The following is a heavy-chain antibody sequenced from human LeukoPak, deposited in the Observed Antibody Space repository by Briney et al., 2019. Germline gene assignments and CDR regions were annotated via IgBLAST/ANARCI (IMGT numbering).Heavy chain of an antibody. CDR3: AAEHEKVDYRSTWFDP. J-gene: IGHJ5*02. D-gene: IGHD4/OR15-4a*01. Sequence: ASVKVSCKVSGYTLTELSMHWVRQAPGKGLEWMGGFDPDDGETFYAQDFQGRVIMTEDTSTDTAYMELSSLTSEDTAVYYCAAEHEKVDYRSTWFDPWGQGTLVTVSS. V-gene: IGHV1-24*01. CDR1: GYTLTELS. CDR2: FDPDDGET.